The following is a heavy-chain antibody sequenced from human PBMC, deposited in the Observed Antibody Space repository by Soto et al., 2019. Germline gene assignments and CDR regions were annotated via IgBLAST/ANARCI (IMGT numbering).Heavy chain of an antibody. V-gene: IGHV3-23*01. CDR3: AKVSGRGYYYGMDV. CDR1: GFTFSSYA. J-gene: IGHJ6*02. D-gene: IGHD3-10*01. Sequence: GGSLRLSCAASGFTFSSYAMSWVRQAPGKGLEWVSAISGSGGSTYYADSVKGRFTISRDTSKNTLYLQMNSLRAEDTAVYYCAKVSGRGYYYGMDVWGQGTTVTVSS. CDR2: ISGSGGST.